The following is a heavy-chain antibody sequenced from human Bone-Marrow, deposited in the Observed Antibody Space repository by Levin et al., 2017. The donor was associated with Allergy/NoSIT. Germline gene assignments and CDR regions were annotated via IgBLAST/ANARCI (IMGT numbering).Heavy chain of an antibody. CDR3: VRDNTGGSYFIDS. Sequence: KSSETLSLTCIVSNYSISDGYWWAWIRQSPGKGLEWIGSIEHGGTTHYNPSLNSRVTISVDTSKNQFSLRLGSVTAADTAIYYCVRDNTGGSYFIDSWGQGTLVSVSS. D-gene: IGHD2-15*01. J-gene: IGHJ4*02. CDR1: NYSISDGYW. CDR2: IEHGGTT. V-gene: IGHV4-38-2*02.